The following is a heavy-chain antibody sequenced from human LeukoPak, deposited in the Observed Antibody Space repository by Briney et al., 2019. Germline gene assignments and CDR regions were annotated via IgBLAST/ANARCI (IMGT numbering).Heavy chain of an antibody. Sequence: GGSLRLSCAASGFMFKNYWMHWVRQAPGKGLVWLSRVNSDGSITVYADFVKGRFTTSRDSAKNTVYLEMSSLRAEDTAAYYCARAGEGFDNWGQGALVTVSS. CDR3: ARAGEGFDN. D-gene: IGHD3-16*01. CDR1: GFMFKNYW. CDR2: VNSDGSIT. V-gene: IGHV3-74*01. J-gene: IGHJ4*02.